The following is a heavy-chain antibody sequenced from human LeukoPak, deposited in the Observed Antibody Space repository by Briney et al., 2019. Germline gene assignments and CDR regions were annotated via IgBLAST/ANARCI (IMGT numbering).Heavy chain of an antibody. CDR1: GGSISSSSYY. D-gene: IGHD3-3*01. J-gene: IGHJ5*02. CDR2: IYYSGST. CDR3: ARRLGLAELTRFGVVIANWFDP. V-gene: IGHV4-39*01. Sequence: SEALSLTCTVSGGSISSSSYYWGWIRQPPGKGLEWIGSIYYSGSTYYNPSLKSRVTISVDTSKNQFSLKLSSVTAADTAVYYCARRLGLAELTRFGVVIANWFDPWGQGTLVAVSS.